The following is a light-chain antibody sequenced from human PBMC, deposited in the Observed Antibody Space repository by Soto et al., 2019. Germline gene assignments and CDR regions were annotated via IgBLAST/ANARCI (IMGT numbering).Light chain of an antibody. J-gene: IGKJ3*01. CDR1: QSVTDNY. Sequence: EIVLTQSPATLSLSPGERASLSCRASQSVTDNYVAWYQQKPGQAPRLLIHGATFRATAVPDRFSGSGSGTDFTLTISSLEPEDFAVYHCQQYNNWPPAFGPGTRVDI. V-gene: IGKV3-20*01. CDR2: GAT. CDR3: QQYNNWPPA.